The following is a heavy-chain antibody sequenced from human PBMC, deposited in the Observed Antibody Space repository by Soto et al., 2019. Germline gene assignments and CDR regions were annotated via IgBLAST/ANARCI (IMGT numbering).Heavy chain of an antibody. CDR2: IYYSGST. D-gene: IGHD1-26*01. J-gene: IGHJ6*03. V-gene: IGHV4-59*01. CDR3: ARVLGGTTIYYYYYMDV. CDR1: GGSISSYY. Sequence: SETLSLTCTVSGGSISSYYWSWIRQPPGKGLEWIGYIYYSGSTNYNPSLKSRVTISVDTSKNQFSLKLSSVTAADTAVYYCARVLGGTTIYYYYYMDVWGKGTAVT.